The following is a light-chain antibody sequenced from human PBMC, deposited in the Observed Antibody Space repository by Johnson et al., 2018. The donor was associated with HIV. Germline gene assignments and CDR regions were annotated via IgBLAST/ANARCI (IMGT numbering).Light chain of an antibody. CDR1: SSNIGNNY. CDR3: GTWDNGLSAYV. CDR2: DNS. J-gene: IGLJ1*01. Sequence: SVLTQPPSVSAAPGQKVTISCSGSSSNIGNNYVSWYQQVPGAAPKLLIYDNSKRPSGIPDRFSGSKSGTSATLGITGLQTGDEADYYCGTWDNGLSAYVFGTGTKVTVL. V-gene: IGLV1-51*01.